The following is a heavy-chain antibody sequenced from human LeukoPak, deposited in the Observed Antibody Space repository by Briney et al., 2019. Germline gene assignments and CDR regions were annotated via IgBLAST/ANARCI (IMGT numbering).Heavy chain of an antibody. CDR3: TSESIAVAASWALDI. CDR1: GFSFNDAW. J-gene: IGHJ3*02. V-gene: IGHV3-15*01. Sequence: GGSLRLSCAASGFSFNDAWMSWVRQAPGKGLEWVGRIKSRSYGGTTDYAAPVKGRFTVSRDDSQNILFLQMNNLESEDTAVYYCTSESIAVAASWALDIWGQGTMVTVSS. D-gene: IGHD6-19*01. CDR2: IKSRSYGGTT.